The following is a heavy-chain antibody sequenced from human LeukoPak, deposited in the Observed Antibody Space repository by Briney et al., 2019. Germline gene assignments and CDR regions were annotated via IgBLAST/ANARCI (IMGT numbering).Heavy chain of an antibody. CDR2: IYSGGST. CDR1: GFPFSSHG. CDR3: ASSWFGPYYYYYMDV. V-gene: IGHV3-53*01. D-gene: IGHD3-10*01. Sequence: GGSLRLSCAASGFPFSSHGMSWVRQAPGKGLEWVSVIYSGGSTYYADSVKGRFTISRDNSKNTLYLQMNSLRAEDTAVYYCASSWFGPYYYYYMDVWGKGTTVTISS. J-gene: IGHJ6*03.